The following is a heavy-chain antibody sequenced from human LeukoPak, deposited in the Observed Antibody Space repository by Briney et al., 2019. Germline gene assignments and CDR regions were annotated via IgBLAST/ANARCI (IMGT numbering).Heavy chain of an antibody. V-gene: IGHV1-2*02. CDR1: GYTFTGYY. Sequence: ASVKVSCKASGYTFTGYYMHWVRQAPGQGLEWMGWINPNSGGTNYAQKFQGRVTMTRDTSIRTAYMELSRLRSDDTAVYYCAREGSGRLLRRYYYYMDVWGKGTTVTVSS. CDR3: AREGSGRLLRRYYYYMDV. J-gene: IGHJ6*03. CDR2: INPNSGGT. D-gene: IGHD6-25*01.